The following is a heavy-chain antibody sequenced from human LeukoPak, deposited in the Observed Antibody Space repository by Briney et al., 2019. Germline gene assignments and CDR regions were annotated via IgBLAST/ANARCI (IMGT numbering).Heavy chain of an antibody. CDR1: GSTLSSYS. D-gene: IGHD3-10*01. CDR3: ARPYGSTDY. CDR2: ISSSSSTI. V-gene: IGHV3-48*01. J-gene: IGHJ4*02. Sequence: GGSLRLSCAASGSTLSSYSMNWVRQAPGKGLEWVSYISSSSSTIYYADSVKGRFTISRDNAKNSLYLQMNSLRAEDTAVYYCARPYGSTDYWGQGTLVTVSS.